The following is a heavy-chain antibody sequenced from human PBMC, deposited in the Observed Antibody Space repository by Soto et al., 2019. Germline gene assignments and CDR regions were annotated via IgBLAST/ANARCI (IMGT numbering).Heavy chain of an antibody. J-gene: IGHJ5*02. D-gene: IGHD6-13*01. CDR2: MNPGSGKT. Sequence: RASVKVSCKASGYTFINLDRSWVRQAAGQRLEWLGGMNPGSGKTGYASKLQGRVAMTNDASTGTSHLELSSLTSDATAVYYCARIASAGTLNGFDPWGQGTLVTVSS. CDR3: ARIASAGTLNGFDP. V-gene: IGHV1-8*02. CDR1: GYTFINLD.